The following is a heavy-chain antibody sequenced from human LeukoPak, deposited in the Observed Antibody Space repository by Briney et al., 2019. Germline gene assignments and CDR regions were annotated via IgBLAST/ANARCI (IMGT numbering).Heavy chain of an antibody. CDR2: TYYRSKWYN. CDR1: GDSVSSNSAA. J-gene: IGHJ6*02. Sequence: SQTLSLTCAISGDSVSSNSAAWNWIRQSPSRGLEWLGRTYYRSKWYNDYAVSVKSRITINPDPSKNQFSLQLNSVTPEDTAVYYCARASYKDGYYYPYYYYGMDVWGQGTTVTVSS. CDR3: ARASYKDGYYYPYYYYGMDV. D-gene: IGHD3-22*01. V-gene: IGHV6-1*01.